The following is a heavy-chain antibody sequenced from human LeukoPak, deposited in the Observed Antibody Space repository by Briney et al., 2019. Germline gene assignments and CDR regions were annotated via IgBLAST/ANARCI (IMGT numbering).Heavy chain of an antibody. J-gene: IGHJ3*02. V-gene: IGHV3-21*01. CDR2: ISSSSSYI. Sequence: GGSLRLSCAASGFTFSSYSMNWVRQAPGKGLEWVSSISSSSSYIYYADSVKGRFTISRDNAKNSQYLQMNSLRAEDTAVYYCAREDDYGDRGDAFDIWGQGTMVTVSS. D-gene: IGHD4-17*01. CDR1: GFTFSSYS. CDR3: AREDDYGDRGDAFDI.